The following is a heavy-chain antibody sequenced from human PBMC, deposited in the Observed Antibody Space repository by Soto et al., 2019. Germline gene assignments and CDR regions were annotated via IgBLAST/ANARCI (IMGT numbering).Heavy chain of an antibody. CDR1: GCTCSSYT. V-gene: IGHV3-23*01. CDR3: ARSSMGDIVVVPAGSSDYFDY. J-gene: IGHJ4*02. D-gene: IGHD2-2*01. CDR2: ISGSGGST. Sequence: GGAVRRSCAASGCTCSSYTMSWVRQAPGKGLEWVSAISGSGGSTYYADSVKVRFTISRDNSKNTLYLQMNSLRAEDTAVYYCARSSMGDIVVVPAGSSDYFDYWGPGTLVTVSS.